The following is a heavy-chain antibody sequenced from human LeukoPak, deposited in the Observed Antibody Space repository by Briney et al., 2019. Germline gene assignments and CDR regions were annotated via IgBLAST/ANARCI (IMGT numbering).Heavy chain of an antibody. J-gene: IGHJ4*02. CDR2: ISYDGSNK. CDR1: GFTFSSYA. Sequence: GRSLRLSCAASGFTFSSYAMHWVRQAPGKGLEWVAVISYDGSNKYYADSVKGRFTISRKNSKTPLYLQMTSLRAEDTAVYYCARARIERQLVPTDFDYWGQGTLVTVSS. D-gene: IGHD6-6*01. CDR3: ARARIERQLVPTDFDY. V-gene: IGHV3-30-3*01.